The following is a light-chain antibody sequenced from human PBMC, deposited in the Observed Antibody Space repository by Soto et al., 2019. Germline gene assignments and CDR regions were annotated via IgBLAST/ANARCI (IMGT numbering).Light chain of an antibody. CDR2: DVS. V-gene: IGLV2-14*03. CDR3: SSYTSSSTLVV. Sequence: QSALTQPASVSGSPGQSITISCTGTSRDVGAYNYVSWYQQHPGKAPKLMIFDVSSRPSGVSNRFSGSKSGNTASLTISGLQAEDEADYFCSSYTSSSTLVVFGGGTKLTVL. CDR1: SRDVGAYNY. J-gene: IGLJ2*01.